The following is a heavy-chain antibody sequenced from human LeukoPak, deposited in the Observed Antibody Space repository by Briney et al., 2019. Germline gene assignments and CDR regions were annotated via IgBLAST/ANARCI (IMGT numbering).Heavy chain of an antibody. Sequence: GGSLRLSCAASGFTFSSYWMHWVRQAPGKGLGWVSRINSDGSSTSYADSVRGRFTISRDNAKNTLYLQMNSLRAEDTAVYYCARRSMAAPGLRYWGQGTLVTVSS. CDR1: GFTFSSYW. CDR3: ARRSMAAPGLRY. D-gene: IGHD6-6*01. CDR2: INSDGSST. J-gene: IGHJ4*02. V-gene: IGHV3-74*01.